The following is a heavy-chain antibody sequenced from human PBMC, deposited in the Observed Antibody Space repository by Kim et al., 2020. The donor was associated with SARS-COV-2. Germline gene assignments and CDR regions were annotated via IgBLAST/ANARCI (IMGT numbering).Heavy chain of an antibody. CDR2: ITYTCST. Sequence: SETLSLTCDVSVDSFSAYYWTWSRQPPGKGMEWIGEITYTCSTTYNPSLKSGVTISVYRAMNQFPLTVHSVTAAATAVYDCYRGRNHLAVAGGCPFQ. V-gene: IGHV4-34*01. CDR1: VDSFSAYY. CDR3: YRGRNHLAVAGGCPFQ. D-gene: IGHD6-19*01. J-gene: IGHJ1*01.